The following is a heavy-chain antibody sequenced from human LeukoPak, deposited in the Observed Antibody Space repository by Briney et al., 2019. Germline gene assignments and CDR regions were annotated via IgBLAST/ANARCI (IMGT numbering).Heavy chain of an antibody. D-gene: IGHD3-10*01. CDR1: GGSISSYY. Sequence: SETLSLTCTVSGGSISSYYWSWIRQPPGKGLEWIGYIYYSGSTNYNPSLKSRVTISVDTSKNQFSLKLSSVTAADTAVYYCARDKGPAWFGALSGANAFDIWGQGTMVTVSS. V-gene: IGHV4-59*01. J-gene: IGHJ3*02. CDR3: ARDKGPAWFGALSGANAFDI. CDR2: IYYSGST.